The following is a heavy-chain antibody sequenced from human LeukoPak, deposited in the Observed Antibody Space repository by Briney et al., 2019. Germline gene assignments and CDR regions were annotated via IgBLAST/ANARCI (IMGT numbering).Heavy chain of an antibody. CDR3: ARDIRGPAAIPLYYNWFDP. V-gene: IGHV4-59*01. J-gene: IGHJ5*02. D-gene: IGHD2-2*01. Sequence: SETLSLTCTVSGGSISSYYWSWIRQPPGKGLEWIGYIYYSGSTNYNPSLKSRVTISVDTSKNQFSLKLSSVTAADTAVYYCARDIRGPAAIPLYYNWFDPWGQGTLVTVSS. CDR2: IYYSGST. CDR1: GGSISSYY.